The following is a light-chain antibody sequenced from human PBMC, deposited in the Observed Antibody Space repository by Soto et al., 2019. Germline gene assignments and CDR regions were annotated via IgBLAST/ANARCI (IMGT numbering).Light chain of an antibody. Sequence: DIQITHYNSTLSASVLDRFTITCAASQSISSWLAWYQQKPGKAPKLLIYDASSLESGVPSRFSGSGSGTEFTLTISSLQPDDFATYYCQQYNSYRGAFGQGTKVDIK. J-gene: IGKJ1*01. CDR2: DAS. CDR3: QQYNSYRGA. CDR1: QSISSW. V-gene: IGKV1-5*01.